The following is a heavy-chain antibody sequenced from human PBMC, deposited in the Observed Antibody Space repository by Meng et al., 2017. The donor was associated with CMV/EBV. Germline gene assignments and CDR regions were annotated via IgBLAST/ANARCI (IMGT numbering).Heavy chain of an antibody. Sequence: QVPWGGCGGGVGQPGGSLRLSCAASGFTFSSSAMHWVRQPPGKGLEWVSFIAHDGSAKTYTDSVKGRFTISRDDSENTVYLEMNSLRVEDTAVYYCAKDLYYSFDYWGQGTLVTVSS. V-gene: IGHV3-30*02. J-gene: IGHJ4*02. CDR1: GFTFSSSA. D-gene: IGHD2-8*01. CDR3: AKDLYYSFDY. CDR2: IAHDGSAK.